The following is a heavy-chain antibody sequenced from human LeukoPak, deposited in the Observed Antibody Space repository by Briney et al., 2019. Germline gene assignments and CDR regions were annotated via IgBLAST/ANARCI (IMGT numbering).Heavy chain of an antibody. CDR2: ISSSSSTI. CDR3: ARDQSARAFDI. Sequence: GGSLRLSCAASGFTFSSYSMNWVRQAPEKGLEWVSYISSSSSTIYYADSVKGRFTISRDNSKNTLYLQMNSLRAEDTAVYYCARDQSARAFDIWGQGTMATVSS. D-gene: IGHD6-6*01. V-gene: IGHV3-48*01. J-gene: IGHJ3*02. CDR1: GFTFSSYS.